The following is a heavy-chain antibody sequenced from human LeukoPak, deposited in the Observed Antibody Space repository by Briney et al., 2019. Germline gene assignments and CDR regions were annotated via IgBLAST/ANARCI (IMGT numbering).Heavy chain of an antibody. CDR2: ISSSSSYI. Sequence: KPGGSLRLSCAASGFTVSSKYMSWVRQAPGKGLEWVSSISSSSSYIYYADSVKGRFTISRDNAKNSLYLQMNSLRAEDTAVYYCARDYVRDYYDSSGYYSPPYWGGQGTLVTVSS. V-gene: IGHV3-21*01. CDR3: ARDYVRDYYDSSGYYSPPYW. CDR1: GFTVSSKY. D-gene: IGHD3-22*01. J-gene: IGHJ4*02.